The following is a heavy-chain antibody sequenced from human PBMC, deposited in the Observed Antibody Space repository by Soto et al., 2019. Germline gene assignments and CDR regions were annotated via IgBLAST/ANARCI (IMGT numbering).Heavy chain of an antibody. D-gene: IGHD3-3*01. V-gene: IGHV3-23*01. CDR1: GFTFSSYA. CDR3: AKDPRWIFGVVISWFDY. Sequence: EVQLLESGGGLVQPGGSLRLSCAASGFTFSSYAMSWVRQAPGKGLEWVSAISGSGGSTYYADSVKGRFTISRDNSKNTLYLQMNSLRAEDTAVYYCAKDPRWIFGVVISWFDYWGQGTLVTVSS. CDR2: ISGSGGST. J-gene: IGHJ4*02.